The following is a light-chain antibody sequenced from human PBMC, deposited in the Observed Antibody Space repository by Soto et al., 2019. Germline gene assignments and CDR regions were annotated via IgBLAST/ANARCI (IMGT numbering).Light chain of an antibody. CDR1: QSIGSW. J-gene: IGKJ4*01. CDR2: KAS. V-gene: IGKV1-5*03. Sequence: DIQMTQSPSTLSASVGDRVTITCRASQSIGSWLAWYQQKPGKAPKLLIYKASSLESGVPSRFSGSGSGTEFTLTISSLQPGDFATYYCQQFNTYVTFGGGTRVEIK. CDR3: QQFNTYVT.